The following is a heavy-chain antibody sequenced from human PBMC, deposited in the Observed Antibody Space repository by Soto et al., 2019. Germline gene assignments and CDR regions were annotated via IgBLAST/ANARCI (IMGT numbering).Heavy chain of an antibody. CDR3: ARDEGQAARWDAAGQ. D-gene: IGHD6-6*01. CDR1: GYTFTSYG. CDR2: ISAYNGNT. Sequence: VASVKVSCKASGYTFTSYGISWVRQAPGQGLEWMGWISAYNGNTNYAQKLQGRVTMTTDTSTSTAYMEPRSLRSDATAVYYCARDEGQAARWDAAGQGGQGTLVTGSS. V-gene: IGHV1-18*04. J-gene: IGHJ4*02.